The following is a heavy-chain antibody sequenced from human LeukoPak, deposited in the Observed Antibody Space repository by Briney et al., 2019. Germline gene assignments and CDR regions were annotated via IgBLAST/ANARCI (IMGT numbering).Heavy chain of an antibody. J-gene: IGHJ4*02. D-gene: IGHD1-26*01. CDR3: AKVRGSGSYYFDY. CDR2: ISSSSSYI. Sequence: GGSLRLSCAASGFTFSSYSMNWVRQAPGKGLEWVSSISSSSSYIYYADSVKGRFTISRDNAKNSLYLQMNSLRAEDTAVYYCAKVRGSGSYYFDYWGQGTLVTVSS. V-gene: IGHV3-21*01. CDR1: GFTFSSYS.